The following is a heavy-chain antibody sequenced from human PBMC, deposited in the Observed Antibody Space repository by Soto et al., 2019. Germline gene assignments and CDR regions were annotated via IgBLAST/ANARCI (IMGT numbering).Heavy chain of an antibody. Sequence: SVKVSCKASGFTFTSSAVQWVRQARGQRLEWIGWIVVGSGNTNYAQKFQERVTITRDMSTSTAYMELSSLRSEDTAVYYCAADDNYDSSGFSPGADAFDIWGQGTMVTVSS. D-gene: IGHD3-22*01. CDR1: GFTFTSSA. V-gene: IGHV1-58*01. J-gene: IGHJ3*02. CDR3: AADDNYDSSGFSPGADAFDI. CDR2: IVVGSGNT.